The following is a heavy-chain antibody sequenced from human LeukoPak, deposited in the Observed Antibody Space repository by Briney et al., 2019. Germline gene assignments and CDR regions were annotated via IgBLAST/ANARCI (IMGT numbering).Heavy chain of an antibody. CDR2: MNPNSGGT. CDR3: ARGGYSSSWYFLSFDY. CDR1: GYTFTGYY. D-gene: IGHD6-13*01. V-gene: IGHV1-2*04. Sequence: ASVKVSCKASGYTFTGYYMHWVRQAPGQGLERMGWMNPNSGGTNYAQKFQGWVTMTRDTSISTAYMELSRLRSDDTAVYYCARGGYSSSWYFLSFDYWGQGTLVTVSS. J-gene: IGHJ4*02.